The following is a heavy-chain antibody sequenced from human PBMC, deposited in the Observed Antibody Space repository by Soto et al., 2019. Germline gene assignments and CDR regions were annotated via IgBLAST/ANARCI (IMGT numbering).Heavy chain of an antibody. CDR2: TYYRSKWYN. J-gene: IGHJ4*02. D-gene: IGHD6-13*01. V-gene: IGHV6-1*01. CDR3: AREWAAGGSLDY. Sequence: SQTISISCVISGDSVSSNSAAWNWIRRSPSRGLEWLGRTYYRSKWYNDYAVSVKSRITINPDTSKNQFSLQLNSVTPEDTAVYYCAREWAAGGSLDYGGQGTLVNVSS. CDR1: GDSVSSNSAA.